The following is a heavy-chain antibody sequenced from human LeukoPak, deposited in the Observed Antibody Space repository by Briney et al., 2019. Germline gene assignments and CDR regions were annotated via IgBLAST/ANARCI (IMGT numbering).Heavy chain of an antibody. CDR3: ARLLDYDNSGVPDIFDI. CDR1: VGSVSLNY. J-gene: IGHJ3*02. Sequence: SETLSLTCSLSVGSVSLNYSTWIRHSPGKGLEYLGHVSYTGRTRTNPSPQSRLTMSLDTSNNHFPDLLTSVTAADTAVYYCARLLDYDNSGVPDIFDIWGQGTMLTVSS. CDR2: VSYTGRT. D-gene: IGHD3-22*01. V-gene: IGHV4-59*02.